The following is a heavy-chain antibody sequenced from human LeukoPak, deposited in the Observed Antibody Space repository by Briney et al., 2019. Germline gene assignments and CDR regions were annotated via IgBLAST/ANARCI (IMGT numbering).Heavy chain of an antibody. Sequence: ASVKVSCKASGYTFTSYYMHWVRQAPGQGLEWMGIINPSGGSTSYAQKFQGRVTMTRDMSTSTVYMELSSPRSEDTAVYYCAREPSGARWFDPWGQGTLVTVSS. CDR3: AREPSGARWFDP. V-gene: IGHV1-46*01. CDR2: INPSGGST. D-gene: IGHD1-26*01. CDR1: GYTFTSYY. J-gene: IGHJ5*02.